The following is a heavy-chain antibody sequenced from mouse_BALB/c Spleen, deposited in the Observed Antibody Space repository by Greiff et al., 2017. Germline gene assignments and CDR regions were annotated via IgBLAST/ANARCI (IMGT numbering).Heavy chain of an antibody. CDR1: GYPFTSYW. CDR2: IAPGSGST. D-gene: IGHD2-14*01. V-gene: IGHV1S41*01. CDR3: ARRGISEGFAY. J-gene: IGHJ3*01. Sequence: DLVKPGASVKLSCKASGYPFTSYWFTWIKQRPGQGLEWIGRIAPGSGSTYYNEMFKGKATLTVDTSSSTAYIQLSSLSSEDSAVYFCARRGISEGFAYWGQGTLVTVSA.